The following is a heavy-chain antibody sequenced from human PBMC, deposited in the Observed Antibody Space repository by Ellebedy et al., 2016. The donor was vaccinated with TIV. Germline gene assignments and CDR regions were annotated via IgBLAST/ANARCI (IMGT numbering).Heavy chain of an antibody. D-gene: IGHD3-22*01. CDR1: GYTFTGYY. J-gene: IGHJ4*02. V-gene: IGHV1-2*04. Sequence: ASVKVSCKASGYTFTGYYMHWVRQAPGQGLEWMGWINPNSGGTNYAQKFQGWVTMTRDTSISTAYMELSRLRSDDTAVYYCARGKQTYYDSRGLDYWGQGTLVTVSS. CDR2: INPNSGGT. CDR3: ARGKQTYYDSRGLDY.